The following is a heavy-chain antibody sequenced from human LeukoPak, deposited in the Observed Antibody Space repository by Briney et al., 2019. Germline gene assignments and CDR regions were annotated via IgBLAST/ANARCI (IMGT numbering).Heavy chain of an antibody. CDR2: IQYDGSNK. Sequence: GGSLRLSCAASGFTFSSYGMQWVREAPGKGLEGVAFIQYDGSNKYYADSVKGRFTISRDNSKNTVYLQMNSLRAEDTAVYYCAKAWIVAAVDYWGQGTLVTVST. D-gene: IGHD1-26*01. CDR3: AKAWIVAAVDY. J-gene: IGHJ4*02. V-gene: IGHV3-30*02. CDR1: GFTFSSYG.